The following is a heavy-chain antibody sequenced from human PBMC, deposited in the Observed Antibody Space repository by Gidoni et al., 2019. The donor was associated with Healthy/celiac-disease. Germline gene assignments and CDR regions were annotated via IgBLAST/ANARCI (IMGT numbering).Heavy chain of an antibody. J-gene: IGHJ3*02. CDR2: ISSSSSYI. Sequence: CAASGFTFSRYSMNWVRQAPGKGLEWVSSISSSSSYIYYADSVKGRFTISRDNAKNSLYLQMNSLRAEDTAVYYCARDKGGIYGSGSYYMDAFDIWGQGTMVTVSS. CDR1: GFTFSRYS. CDR3: ARDKGGIYGSGSYYMDAFDI. V-gene: IGHV3-21*01. D-gene: IGHD3-10*01.